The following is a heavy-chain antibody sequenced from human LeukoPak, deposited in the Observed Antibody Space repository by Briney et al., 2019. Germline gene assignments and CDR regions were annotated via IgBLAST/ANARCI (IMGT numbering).Heavy chain of an antibody. D-gene: IGHD5-18*01. J-gene: IGHJ4*02. Sequence: ASVKVSCKASGGTFSSYAISWVRQAPGQGLEWMGGIIPIFGTANYAQKFQGRVTITADESTSTAYMELSSLRSEDTAVYHCASSVDTAMEWYYFDYWGQGTLVTVSS. CDR1: GGTFSSYA. CDR2: IIPIFGTA. V-gene: IGHV1-69*13. CDR3: ASSVDTAMEWYYFDY.